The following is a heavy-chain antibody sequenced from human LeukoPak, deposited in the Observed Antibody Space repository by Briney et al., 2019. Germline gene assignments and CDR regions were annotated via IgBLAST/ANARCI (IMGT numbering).Heavy chain of an antibody. CDR2: IYPGDSNT. J-gene: IGHJ6*03. CDR3: ARLGDTAMMENHYYYYMDV. Sequence: GESLKISCEGSGYTFANSWIGWVRQMPGKGLEWMGIIYPGDSNTRYNPSFQDQVPISADKSISTAYLQWSRLKASDTAMYYCARLGDTAMMENHYYYYMDVWGKGTTVTVSS. D-gene: IGHD5-18*01. V-gene: IGHV5-51*01. CDR1: GYTFANSW.